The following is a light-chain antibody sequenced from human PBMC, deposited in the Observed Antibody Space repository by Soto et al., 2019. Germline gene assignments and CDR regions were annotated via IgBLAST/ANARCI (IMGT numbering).Light chain of an antibody. CDR3: CSYADTYNFYV. CDR1: SSDVGGYNY. Sequence: QSALTQPRSVSGSPGQSVTISCTGTSSDVGGYNYVSWYQQYPGTAPKLMIYDVSLRPSGVPDRFSGSKSGNTASLTISGLQAEDEADYYSCSYADTYNFYVFGSGTKVTVL. V-gene: IGLV2-11*01. J-gene: IGLJ1*01. CDR2: DVS.